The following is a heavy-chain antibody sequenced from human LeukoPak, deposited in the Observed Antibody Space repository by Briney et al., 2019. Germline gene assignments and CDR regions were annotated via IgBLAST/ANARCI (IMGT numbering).Heavy chain of an antibody. CDR3: ARGEVPGRYNWFDP. V-gene: IGHV4-34*01. CDR1: GGSFSGYY. CDR2: INHSGST. D-gene: IGHD2-2*01. Sequence: PSETLSLTCAVYGGSFSGYYWSWIRQPPGKGLEWIGEINHSGSTNYNPSLKSRVTISVDTSKNQFSLKLSSVTAADTAVYYCARGEVPGRYNWFDPWGQGTLVTVSS. J-gene: IGHJ5*02.